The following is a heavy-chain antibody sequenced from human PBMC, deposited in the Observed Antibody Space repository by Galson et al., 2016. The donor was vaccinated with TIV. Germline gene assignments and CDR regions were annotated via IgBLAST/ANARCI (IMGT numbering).Heavy chain of an antibody. CDR3: AKDRNTALATSHYDYEMDV. Sequence: SVKVSCKASGDTFTSYPFNWVRQAPGQGLEWMGGIIPLFGTANYAQKFQGRVTVTADESTSTVYLDLSSLRSEATAVYYCAKDRNTALATSHYDYEMDVWGQGTTVTASS. D-gene: IGHD5-18*01. CDR1: GDTFTSYP. J-gene: IGHJ6*02. V-gene: IGHV1-69*13. CDR2: IIPLFGTA.